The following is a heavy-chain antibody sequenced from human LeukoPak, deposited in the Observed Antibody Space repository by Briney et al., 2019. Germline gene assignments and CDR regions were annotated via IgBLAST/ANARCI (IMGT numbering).Heavy chain of an antibody. CDR1: GFTFSSYA. J-gene: IGHJ4*02. D-gene: IGHD3-3*01. Sequence: PGGSLRLSCAASGFTFSSYAMHWVRQAPGKGLEWVAVISYDGSNKYYADSAKGRFTISRDNSKNTLYLQMNSLGAEDTAVYYCARDVLGGQGTLVTVSS. CDR2: ISYDGSNK. V-gene: IGHV3-30*04. CDR3: ARDVL.